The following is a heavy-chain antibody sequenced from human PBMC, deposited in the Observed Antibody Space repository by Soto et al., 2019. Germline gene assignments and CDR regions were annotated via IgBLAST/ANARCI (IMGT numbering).Heavy chain of an antibody. V-gene: IGHV4-34*01. CDR3: ARGDYGGNSDDY. CDR1: GGSCSDYY. Sequence: SETLSLTCAVYGGSCSDYYLSWIRQSPGKGLEWIGEINHSGSTNYNPSLKSRVIISVDTSKNQFSLKLSSVTAADTAVYYCARGDYGGNSDDYWGRGTLVTVSS. CDR2: INHSGST. D-gene: IGHD4-17*01. J-gene: IGHJ4*02.